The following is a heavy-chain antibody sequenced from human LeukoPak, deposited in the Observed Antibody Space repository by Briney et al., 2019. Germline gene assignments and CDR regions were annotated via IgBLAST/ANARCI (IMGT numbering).Heavy chain of an antibody. CDR1: GGSFSGYY. CDR3: ATTDLYSSGWLPEPFDY. Sequence: PSETLSLTCAVYGGSFSGYYWSWIRQPPGKGLEWSGEINHSGSTNYNPSLKSRVTISVDTSKNQFSLKLSSVTAADTAVYYCATTDLYSSGWLPEPFDYWGQGTLVTVSS. CDR2: INHSGST. V-gene: IGHV4-34*01. D-gene: IGHD6-19*01. J-gene: IGHJ4*02.